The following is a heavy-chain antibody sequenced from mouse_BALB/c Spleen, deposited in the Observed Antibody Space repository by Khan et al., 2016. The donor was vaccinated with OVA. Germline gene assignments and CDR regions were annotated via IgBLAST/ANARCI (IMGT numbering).Heavy chain of an antibody. D-gene: IGHD1-1*02. CDR1: GYTFTTYW. J-gene: IGHJ3*01. Sequence: QVQLQQSGAELAKPGASVKMSCTASGYTFTTYWIHWIKQRPGQGLEWIGYINPSTGYTEYNQKFKDKATLTTDESSSAAYLQLSSLTSEDSAVYYCTRRGRYGLVAFWGQGTLVTVSA. CDR2: INPSTGYT. V-gene: IGHV1-7*01. CDR3: TRRGRYGLVAF.